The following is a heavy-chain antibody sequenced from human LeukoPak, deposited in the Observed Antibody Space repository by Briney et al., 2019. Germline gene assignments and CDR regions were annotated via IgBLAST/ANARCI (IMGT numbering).Heavy chain of an antibody. CDR1: GGSISSYY. V-gene: IGHV4-59*08. D-gene: IGHD3-22*01. Sequence: SETLSLTCTVSGGSISSYYWSWSRQPPGKGLEWIGYIYYSGSTNYNPSLKSRVTISVDTSKNQFSLKLSSVTAADTAVYYCARTPSYYYDSSFDYWGQGTLVTVSS. CDR3: ARTPSYYYDSSFDY. CDR2: IYYSGST. J-gene: IGHJ4*02.